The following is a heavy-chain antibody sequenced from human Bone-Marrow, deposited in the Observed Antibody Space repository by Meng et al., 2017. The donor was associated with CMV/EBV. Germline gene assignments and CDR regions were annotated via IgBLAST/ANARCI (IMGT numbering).Heavy chain of an antibody. V-gene: IGHV3-21*01. J-gene: IGHJ6*02. CDR1: GFTFSSYS. Sequence: GGSLRLSCAASGFTFSSYSMNWVRQAPGKGLEWVSSISSSSSYIYYADSVKGRFTISRDNAKNSLYLQMNSLRAEDTPVYYCARDLSVLGPRYYYGMDVWGQGTTVTVSS. CDR3: ARDLSVLGPRYYYGMDV. D-gene: IGHD3-16*01. CDR2: ISSSSSYI.